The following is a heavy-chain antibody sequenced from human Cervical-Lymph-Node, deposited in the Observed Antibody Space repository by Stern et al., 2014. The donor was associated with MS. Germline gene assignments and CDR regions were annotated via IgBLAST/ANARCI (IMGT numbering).Heavy chain of an antibody. CDR2: VNPSDGRT. CDR1: GDAFASYP. CDR3: ANPLPYAN. D-gene: IGHD4-17*01. V-gene: IGHV1-46*03. Sequence: QVQLVESGAEVKKPGASVKVSCKSSGDAFASYPIHWLRQAPGQGPVWMGIVNPSDGRTTYAKTLQGRVTMTRDTSTRTVYMELSSLSPEDTAVYFCANPLPYANWGQGTRVTVSS. J-gene: IGHJ1*01.